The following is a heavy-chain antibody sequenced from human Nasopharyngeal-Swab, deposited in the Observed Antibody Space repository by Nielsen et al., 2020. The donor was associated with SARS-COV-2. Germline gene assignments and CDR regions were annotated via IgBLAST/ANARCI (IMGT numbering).Heavy chain of an antibody. CDR2: IYYSGST. J-gene: IGHJ4*02. CDR3: ARDMGESSGWPDPFDY. Sequence: WIRQPPGKGLEWIGYIYYSGSTNYNPSLRSRVTISVDTSKNQFSLKLSSVTAAGTAVYYCARDMGESSGWPDPFDYWGQGTLVTVSS. D-gene: IGHD6-19*01. V-gene: IGHV4-59*01.